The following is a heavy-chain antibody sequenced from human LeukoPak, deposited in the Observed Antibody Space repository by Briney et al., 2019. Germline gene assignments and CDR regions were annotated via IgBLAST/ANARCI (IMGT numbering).Heavy chain of an antibody. Sequence: SVKVSCKASGGTFSSYAISWVRQAPGQGLEWMGGIIPIFGTANYAQKFQGRVTITTDESTSTAYMELSSLRSEDTAVYYCARDPYGDKVPYYFDYWGQGTLVTVSS. CDR3: ARDPYGDKVPYYFDY. J-gene: IGHJ4*02. D-gene: IGHD4-17*01. CDR1: GGTFSSYA. CDR2: IIPIFGTA. V-gene: IGHV1-69*05.